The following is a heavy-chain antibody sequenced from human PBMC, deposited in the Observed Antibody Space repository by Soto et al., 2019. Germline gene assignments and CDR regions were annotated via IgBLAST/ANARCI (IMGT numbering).Heavy chain of an antibody. Sequence: QVQLVQSGAEVKKPGASVKVSCKASGYTFTSYDINWVRQATGQGFEWMGWMNPNSGNTGYAQKFQGRVTMPRNTSISTAYMELSSLRSEDTAVYYCARVRSSSLSFDYWGQGTLVTVSS. V-gene: IGHV1-8*01. J-gene: IGHJ4*02. CDR2: MNPNSGNT. CDR1: GYTFTSYD. CDR3: ARVRSSSLSFDY. D-gene: IGHD6-6*01.